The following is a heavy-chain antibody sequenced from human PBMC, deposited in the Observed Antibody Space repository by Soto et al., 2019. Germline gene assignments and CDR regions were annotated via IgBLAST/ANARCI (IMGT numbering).Heavy chain of an antibody. D-gene: IGHD3-3*01. Sequence: QVQLQESGPGLVKPSQTLSLTCTVSGVSINSDNYYWSWIRQPPGKGLEWIGYVSYSGTTYYNPSLKSRLTISVDTCKNQFSLKLTSVTAADTAFYYCAGQHNDFWSGYHHWGQGTLVTVSS. CDR3: AGQHNDFWSGYHH. J-gene: IGHJ4*02. CDR1: GVSINSDNYY. V-gene: IGHV4-30-4*01. CDR2: VSYSGTT.